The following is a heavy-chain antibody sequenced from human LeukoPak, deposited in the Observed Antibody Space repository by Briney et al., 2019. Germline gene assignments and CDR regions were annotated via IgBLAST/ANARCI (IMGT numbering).Heavy chain of an antibody. J-gene: IGHJ6*03. CDR2: ISSSGSTI. CDR1: GFTFSSYE. Sequence: GGSLRLSCAASGFTFSSYEMNWVRQAPGKGLEWVSYISSSGSTIYYTDSVKGRFTISRDNAKNSLYLQMNSLRAEDTAVYYFASQPTHYAFLAGLPDVWGKGATVT. CDR3: ASQPTHYAFLAGLPDV. V-gene: IGHV3-48*03. D-gene: IGHD3-9*01.